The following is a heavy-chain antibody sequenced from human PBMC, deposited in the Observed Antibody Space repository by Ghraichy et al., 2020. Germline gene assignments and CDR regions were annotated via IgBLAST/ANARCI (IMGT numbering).Heavy chain of an antibody. CDR3: ARDVLEKRLLVALDAFDI. J-gene: IGHJ3*02. V-gene: IGHV4-38-2*02. CDR2: IYHNGNT. D-gene: IGHD5-12*01. Sequence: SETLSLTCVVSGYSISSGYYWGWIRQPPGKGLEWIGSIYHNGNTYYKQSLKSRVTISVDTSKNQFSPKLSSVTAADTAVYYCARDVLEKRLLVALDAFDIWGQGTMVTVSS. CDR1: GYSISSGYY.